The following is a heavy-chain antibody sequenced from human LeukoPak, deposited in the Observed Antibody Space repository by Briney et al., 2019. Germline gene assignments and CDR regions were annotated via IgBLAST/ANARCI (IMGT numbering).Heavy chain of an antibody. CDR1: GFTFSSYW. Sequence: PGGSLRLSCAASGFTFSSYWMHWVRQAPGQGLVWVSRINSDGSSTSYADSVKGRFTISRDNAKNTLYLQMNSLRAEDTAVYYCARVGHCSSTSCYVGHNWGQGTLVTVSS. V-gene: IGHV3-74*01. CDR2: INSDGSST. D-gene: IGHD2-2*01. J-gene: IGHJ4*02. CDR3: ARVGHCSSTSCYVGHN.